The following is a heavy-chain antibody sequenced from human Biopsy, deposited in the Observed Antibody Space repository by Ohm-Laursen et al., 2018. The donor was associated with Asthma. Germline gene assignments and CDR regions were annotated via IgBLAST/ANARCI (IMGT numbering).Heavy chain of an antibody. V-gene: IGHV1-69*13. CDR1: GGTFNTYV. CDR3: ARKAGSCISRTCYSLDF. CDR2: INSVFGTT. Sequence: GASANASCKSLGGTFNTYVIGWGRQSPGQGREGLGGINSVFGTTTYPQKFQDRVTITADDSTSTVYMELSSLRSEDTAVYYCARKAGSCISRTCYSLDFWGQGTLVTVSS. J-gene: IGHJ4*02. D-gene: IGHD2-15*01.